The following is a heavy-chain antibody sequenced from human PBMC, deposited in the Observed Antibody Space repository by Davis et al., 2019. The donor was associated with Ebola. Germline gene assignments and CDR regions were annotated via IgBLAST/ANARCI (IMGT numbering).Heavy chain of an antibody. D-gene: IGHD2-15*01. CDR2: IKQDGSEK. V-gene: IGHV3-7*01. CDR3: SRGPPEDVVVVVVAADY. J-gene: IGHJ4*02. Sequence: GESLKISCAASGFTFSSYWMSWVRQAPGKGLEWVANIKQDGSEKYYVDSVKGRNTISRDNGKNSLYLQMNSLRAEDTAVYNCSRGPPEDVVVVVVAADYWGQGTLVTVSS. CDR1: GFTFSSYW.